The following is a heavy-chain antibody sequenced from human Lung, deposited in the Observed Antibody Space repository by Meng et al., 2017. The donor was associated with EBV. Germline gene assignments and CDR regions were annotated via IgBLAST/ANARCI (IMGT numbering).Heavy chain of an antibody. Sequence: QVQLQQWGAGLLKPSETLSLTCAVYGGSFSGYYWSWIRQPPGKGLEWIGEINHSGSTNYNPSLKSRVTISVDTSKNQFSLKLSSVTAADTAVYYCASRRVNKGFDYWGQGTLVTVSS. CDR1: GGSFSGYY. V-gene: IGHV4-34*01. CDR3: ASRRVNKGFDY. CDR2: INHSGST. D-gene: IGHD2/OR15-2a*01. J-gene: IGHJ4*02.